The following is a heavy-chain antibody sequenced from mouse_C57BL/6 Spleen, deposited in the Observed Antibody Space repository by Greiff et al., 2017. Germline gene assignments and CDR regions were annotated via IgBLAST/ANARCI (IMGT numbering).Heavy chain of an antibody. CDR1: GFSLTSYA. CDR2: LWTGGGT. Sequence: VQLQQSGPGLVAPSQSLSITCTVSGFSLTSYAISWVRQPPGKGLEWLGVLWTGGGTNYNSALKSRLSISKDNSKRQVFLKMNSLLTDDTAGYYGARNEGYYVLYYAMDYWGQGTSVTVSS. V-gene: IGHV2-9-1*01. D-gene: IGHD2-3*01. J-gene: IGHJ4*01. CDR3: ARNEGYYVLYYAMDY.